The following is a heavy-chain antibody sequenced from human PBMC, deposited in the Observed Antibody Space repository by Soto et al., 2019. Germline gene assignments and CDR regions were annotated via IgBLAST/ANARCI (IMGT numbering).Heavy chain of an antibody. D-gene: IGHD1-7*01. Sequence: PSQTHSLTCAISGDSVSSNSAAWNWIRQSPSRGLEWLGRTYYRSRWYNDYAVSVRSRITVNPDTSKNQFSLQLTSVTPEDTAVYYCAGTTSHYWYYMDVWGKGTTVTVSS. CDR1: GDSVSSNSAA. CDR2: TYYRSRWYN. V-gene: IGHV6-1*01. J-gene: IGHJ6*03. CDR3: AGTTSHYWYYMDV.